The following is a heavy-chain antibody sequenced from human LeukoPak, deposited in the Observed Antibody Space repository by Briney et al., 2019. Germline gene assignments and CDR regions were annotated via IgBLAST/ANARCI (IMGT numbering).Heavy chain of an antibody. V-gene: IGHV4-59*01. D-gene: IGHD4-17*01. CDR3: ARSIGDYETPLDY. J-gene: IGHJ4*02. CDR1: GGSISSYY. Sequence: SETLSLTCTVSGGSISSYYWSWIRQPPGKGLEWIGYIYYSGSTNYNPSLKSRVTISVDTSKNQFSLKLSSVTAADTAVYYCARSIGDYETPLDYWGQGTLVTVSS. CDR2: IYYSGST.